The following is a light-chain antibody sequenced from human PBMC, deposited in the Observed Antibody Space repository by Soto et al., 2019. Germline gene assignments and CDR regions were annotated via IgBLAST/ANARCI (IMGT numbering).Light chain of an antibody. Sequence: QSVLTQPPSVSRAPGQRVTISCTGSSSNIGAGYDVHWYQQFPGTAPKLLIYGNINRPSGVPDRFSASRSGTSASLAITGLQADDEADYYCQSYDSSLSVVFGGGTKLTVL. CDR1: SSNIGAGYD. J-gene: IGLJ2*01. CDR2: GNI. CDR3: QSYDSSLSVV. V-gene: IGLV1-40*01.